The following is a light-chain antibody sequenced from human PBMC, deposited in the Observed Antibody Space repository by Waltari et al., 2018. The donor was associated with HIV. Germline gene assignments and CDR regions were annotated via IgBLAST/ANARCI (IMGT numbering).Light chain of an antibody. CDR3: CSYAGSSTYV. CDR2: EVS. Sequence: SALTQPASVSGSPGQALTISFTGTSSDVGGYKLVSWYQQHPGKAPKLMIYEVSKRPSGVSNRFSGSKSGNTASLTSSGLQAEDEADYYCCSYAGSSTYVFGTGTKVTVL. V-gene: IGLV2-23*02. J-gene: IGLJ1*01. CDR1: SSDVGGYKL.